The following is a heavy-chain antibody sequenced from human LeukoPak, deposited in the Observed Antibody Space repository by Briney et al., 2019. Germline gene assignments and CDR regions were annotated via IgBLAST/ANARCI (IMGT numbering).Heavy chain of an antibody. CDR2: ISHRGST. Sequence: PSETLSLTCSVDGDYINNGGHYWSWIRQPPGKALEYIGYISHRGSTYYNPSLKSRLTISVDGSRNQFSLKLRSVTAADTAVYYCARSEDSGSYFSFDYWGQGTLVTVSS. CDR3: ARSEDSGSYFSFDY. V-gene: IGHV4-30-2*01. D-gene: IGHD1-26*01. J-gene: IGHJ4*02. CDR1: GDYINNGGHY.